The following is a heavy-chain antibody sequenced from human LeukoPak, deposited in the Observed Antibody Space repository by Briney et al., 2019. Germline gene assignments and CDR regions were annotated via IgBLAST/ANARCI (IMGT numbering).Heavy chain of an antibody. D-gene: IGHD1-26*01. J-gene: IGHJ6*03. CDR3: ARGSAYSGSYYYYYYMDV. Sequence: ASVKVSCKASGYTFTGYYMHWVRQAPGQGLEWMGWINPNSGGTNYAQKFQGRVTVTRDTSISTAYTELSRLRSDDTAVYYCARGSAYSGSYYYYYYMDVWGKGTTVTVSS. CDR1: GYTFTGYY. V-gene: IGHV1-2*02. CDR2: INPNSGGT.